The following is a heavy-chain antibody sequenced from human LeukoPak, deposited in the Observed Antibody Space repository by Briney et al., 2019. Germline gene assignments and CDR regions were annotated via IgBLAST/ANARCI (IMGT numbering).Heavy chain of an antibody. CDR2: VSYIGTT. D-gene: IGHD3-16*02. V-gene: IGHV4-59*11. CDR3: ARDLIVIPGDCYYGMDV. CDR1: GASISTHY. Sequence: SETLSLTCTVSGASISTHYWSWIRQPPGKGLEWIGYVSYIGTTNYNPSLKRRLTMSIDTSENHFSLEMFSVTAADTAVYYCARDLIVIPGDCYYGMDVWGQGTTVTVSS. J-gene: IGHJ6*02.